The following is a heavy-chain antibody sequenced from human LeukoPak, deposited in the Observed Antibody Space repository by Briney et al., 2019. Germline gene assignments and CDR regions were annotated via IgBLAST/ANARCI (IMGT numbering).Heavy chain of an antibody. CDR1: GFSLSTSGVG. D-gene: IGHD2-2*01. CDR2: IYWDDDK. CDR3: AHRPDHLGYCSSTSCLRSWFDP. J-gene: IGHJ5*02. Sequence: SGPTLVKPTQTLTLTCTFSGFSLSTSGVGVGWIRQPPGKALEWLALIYWDDDKRYSPSLKSRLTITKDTSKNQVVLTMTNMDPVDTATYYCAHRPDHLGYCSSTSCLRSWFDPWGQGTLVTVSS. V-gene: IGHV2-5*02.